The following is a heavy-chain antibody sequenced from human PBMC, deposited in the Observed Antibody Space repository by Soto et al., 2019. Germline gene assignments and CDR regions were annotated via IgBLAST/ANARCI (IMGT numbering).Heavy chain of an antibody. CDR1: GDSISSYY. V-gene: IGHV4-59*01. Sequence: PSETLSLTCTVSGDSISSYYWSWIRQPPGNGLEWIGYISYSGRTNYNPSLKSRVTISVDTSKNQFSLKLSSVTAADTAVYYCARSPGGIMDVWGQGTTVT. CDR2: ISYSGRT. J-gene: IGHJ6*02. CDR3: ARSPGGIMDV. D-gene: IGHD3-16*01.